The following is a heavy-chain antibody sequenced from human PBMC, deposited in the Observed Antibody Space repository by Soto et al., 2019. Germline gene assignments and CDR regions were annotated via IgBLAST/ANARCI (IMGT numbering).Heavy chain of an antibody. CDR3: ARDGPSSGWYPHAFDI. J-gene: IGHJ3*02. CDR2: IIPILGTA. CDR1: GGTFSSYA. D-gene: IGHD6-19*01. V-gene: IGHV1-69*01. Sequence: QVQLVQSGAEVKKPGSSVKVSCKASGGTFSSYAISWVRQAPGQGLEWMGGIIPILGTANYAQKFQGRVTITADESTSTAYMELSRLRSEDTAVYYCARDGPSSGWYPHAFDIWGQGTMVTVSS.